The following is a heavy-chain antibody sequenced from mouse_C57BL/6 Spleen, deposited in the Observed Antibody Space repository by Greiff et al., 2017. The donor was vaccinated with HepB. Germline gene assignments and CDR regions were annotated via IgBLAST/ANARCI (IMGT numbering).Heavy chain of an antibody. V-gene: IGHV2-2*01. J-gene: IGHJ2*01. CDR3: ARNRNYGNLDY. Sequence: VQLKESGPGLVQPSQSLSITCTVSGFSLTSYGVHWVRQSPGKGLEWLGVIWSGGSTDYNAAFISRLSISKDNSKSQVFFKMNSLQADDTAIYYCARNRNYGNLDYWGQGTTLTVSS. CDR2: IWSGGST. D-gene: IGHD2-1*01. CDR1: GFSLTSYG.